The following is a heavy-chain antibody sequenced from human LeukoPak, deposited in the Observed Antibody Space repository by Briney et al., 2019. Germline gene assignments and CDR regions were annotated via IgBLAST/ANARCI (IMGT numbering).Heavy chain of an antibody. V-gene: IGHV3-66*01. D-gene: IGHD1-26*01. CDR2: IYSGGST. CDR1: GFTVSSNY. CDR3: ARDRSYGFTWFDP. Sequence: GGSLRPSCAVSGFTVSSNYMSWVRQAPGKGLEWVSVIYSGGSTYYADSVKGRFTISRDNSKNTLYLQMNSLRAEDTAVYYCARDRSYGFTWFDPWGQGTLVTVSS. J-gene: IGHJ5*02.